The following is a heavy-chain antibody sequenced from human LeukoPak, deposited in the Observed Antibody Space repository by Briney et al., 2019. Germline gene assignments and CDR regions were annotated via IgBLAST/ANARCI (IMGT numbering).Heavy chain of an antibody. D-gene: IGHD3-22*01. CDR1: GGSISSSNW. CDR2: IYHSGST. Sequence: SETLSLTCAVSGGSISSSNWWSWVRQPPGKGLEWIGEIYHSGSTNYNPSLKSRVTISVDKSKNQFSLKLSSVTAADTAVYYCARSITMIVVELWYFDLWGRGTLVTVSS. CDR3: ARSITMIVVELWYFDL. J-gene: IGHJ2*01. V-gene: IGHV4-4*02.